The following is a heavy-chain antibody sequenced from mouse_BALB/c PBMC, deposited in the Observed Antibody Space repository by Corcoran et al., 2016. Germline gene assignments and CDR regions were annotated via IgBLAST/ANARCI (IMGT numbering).Heavy chain of an antibody. V-gene: IGHV1-26*01. D-gene: IGHD4-1*01. J-gene: IGHJ2*01. CDR3: ARDWDFYYFDY. CDR2: INPYNGAT. Sequence: EVQLQQSGPELVKPGASVKISCKASGYSFTGYYMHWVKQSHVKSLEWIGRINPYNGATSYNQNFKDKASLTVDKSSSTAYMELHSLTSEDSAVYYCARDWDFYYFDYWGQGTTLTASS. CDR1: GYSFTGYY.